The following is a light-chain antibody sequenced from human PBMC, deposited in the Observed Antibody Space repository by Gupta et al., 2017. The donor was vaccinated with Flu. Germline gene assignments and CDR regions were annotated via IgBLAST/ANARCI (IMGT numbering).Light chain of an antibody. Sequence: DTQVTPSPSSLSASVGDRVTITCRASQSIDRNLNWYQQRPGEAPKLLIYAASRLQSGVPRRFSGSGSGTDCTLTISSLQPEDFATYYCQQSYRSPYTCGQGTKLEI. CDR2: AAS. CDR1: QSIDRN. CDR3: QQSYRSPYT. V-gene: IGKV1-39*01. J-gene: IGKJ2*01.